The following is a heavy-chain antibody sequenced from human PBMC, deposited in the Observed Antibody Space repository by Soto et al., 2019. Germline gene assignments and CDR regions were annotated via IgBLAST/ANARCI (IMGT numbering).Heavy chain of an antibody. Sequence: EVRLLESGGGLVQPGGSLRLSCAASGFTLSSHAMSWVRQAPGKGLEWVSVISGNVGSTYYADSVKGRFTISRDNFKNTLYLQMNSLRDEDTAVYYCAKFILAERCFDHWGQGTLVTVSS. CDR1: GFTLSSHA. CDR3: AKFILAERCFDH. D-gene: IGHD3-16*01. J-gene: IGHJ4*02. CDR2: ISGNVGST. V-gene: IGHV3-23*01.